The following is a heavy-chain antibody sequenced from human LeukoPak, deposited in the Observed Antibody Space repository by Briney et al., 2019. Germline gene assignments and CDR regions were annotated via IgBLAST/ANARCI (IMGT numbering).Heavy chain of an antibody. V-gene: IGHV3-53*01. CDR2: IYSGGST. CDR1: GFIVSSNY. Sequence: PGGSLRLSCAASGFIVSSNYMSWVRQAPGKGLEWVPIIYSGGSTYYADSVKGRFTISRDISKNTLHLQMNSLRAEDTAVYYCARLGYYDALTDILDDFWGQGTLVTVSS. J-gene: IGHJ4*02. CDR3: ARLGYYDALTDILDDF. D-gene: IGHD3-9*01.